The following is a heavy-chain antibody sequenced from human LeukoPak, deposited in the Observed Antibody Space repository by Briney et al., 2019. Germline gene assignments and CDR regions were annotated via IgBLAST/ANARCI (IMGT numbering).Heavy chain of an antibody. CDR1: GYTFTSYD. CDR3: ARKGVGITSSSWYGNYYYGMDV. Sequence: ASVKVSCKASGYTFTSYDINWVRQATGQGLEWMGWMNPNSGNTGYAQKFQGRVTMTRNTSISTAYMELSSLRSEDTAVYYCARKGVGITSSSWYGNYYYGMDVWGQGTTVTVSS. CDR2: MNPNSGNT. J-gene: IGHJ6*02. V-gene: IGHV1-8*01. D-gene: IGHD6-13*01.